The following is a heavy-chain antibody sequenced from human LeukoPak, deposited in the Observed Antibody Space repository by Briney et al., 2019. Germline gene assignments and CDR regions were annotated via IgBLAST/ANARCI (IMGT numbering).Heavy chain of an antibody. Sequence: GASVKVSCKASGYTFTGYYMHWVRQAPGQGLEWMGWINPNSGGTNYAQKFQGRVTMTRDTSISTAYMELSRLRSDDTAVYYCARGYCSSTSCYRPLNYYYYYYMDVWGKGTTVTVSS. CDR2: INPNSGGT. CDR1: GYTFTGYY. CDR3: ARGYCSSTSCYRPLNYYYYYYMDV. D-gene: IGHD2-2*01. J-gene: IGHJ6*03. V-gene: IGHV1-2*02.